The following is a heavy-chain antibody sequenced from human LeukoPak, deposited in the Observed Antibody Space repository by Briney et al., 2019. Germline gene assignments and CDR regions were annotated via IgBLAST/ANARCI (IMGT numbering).Heavy chain of an antibody. CDR3: ARDSQGFGELLSFYYYYGMDV. D-gene: IGHD3-10*01. CDR2: ISSSGSTI. V-gene: IGHV3-48*03. CDR1: GFTFSSYE. Sequence: PGGSLRLSCAASGFTFSSYEMNWVRQAPGKGLEWVSYISSSGSTIYYADSVKGRFTISRDNAKNSLYLQMNSLRAEDTAVYYCARDSQGFGELLSFYYYYGMDVWGQGTTVTVSS. J-gene: IGHJ6*02.